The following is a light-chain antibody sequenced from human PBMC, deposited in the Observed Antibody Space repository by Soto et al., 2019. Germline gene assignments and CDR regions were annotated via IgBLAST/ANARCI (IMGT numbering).Light chain of an antibody. CDR3: NSYASSGTLV. CDR1: TIVVDSSNY. V-gene: IGLV2-14*01. Sequence: QSVLTQPRSVSGSPGQSVTISCTGPTIVVDSSNYVSWYQQHPGKAPKLVIYEVSKRPSGISNRFSGSKSGNTASLTISGLQAEDEADYHCNSYASSGTLVFGTGTKVTVL. J-gene: IGLJ1*01. CDR2: EVS.